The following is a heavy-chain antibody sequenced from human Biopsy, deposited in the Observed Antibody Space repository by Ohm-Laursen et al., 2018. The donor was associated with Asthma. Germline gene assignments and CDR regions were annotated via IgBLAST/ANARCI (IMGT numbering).Heavy chain of an antibody. D-gene: IGHD4-17*01. CDR2: VFWSGST. Sequence: SDTLSLTRRVSGGYTGSSDHHWAWIRQAPGKGLEWIGFVFWSGSTHYSRSLERRVSISIDTATNEFSMKLWSVTPADTAVYFCARVASYGDVYFGIDVWGPGTAVSVS. J-gene: IGHJ6*02. V-gene: IGHV4-30-4*02. CDR1: GGYTGSSDHH. CDR3: ARVASYGDVYFGIDV.